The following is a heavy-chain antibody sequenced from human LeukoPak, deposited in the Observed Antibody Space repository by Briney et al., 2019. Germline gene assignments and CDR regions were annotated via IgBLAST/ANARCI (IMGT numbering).Heavy chain of an antibody. CDR2: ISAYNGNT. D-gene: IGHD1-1*01. V-gene: IGHV1-18*01. Sequence: GASVKVSCKASGYTFTSYGISWVRQAPGQGLEWMGWISAYNGNTNYAQKLQGRVTMTTDTSTSTAYMELRSLRSDDTAVYYCARDPSSTGTSDVEDYWGQGTLVTVSS. CDR1: GYTFTSYG. J-gene: IGHJ4*02. CDR3: ARDPSSTGTSDVEDY.